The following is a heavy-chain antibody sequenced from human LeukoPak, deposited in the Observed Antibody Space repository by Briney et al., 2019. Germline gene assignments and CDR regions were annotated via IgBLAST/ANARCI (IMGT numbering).Heavy chain of an antibody. CDR3: ARGPTHGTEFFDY. V-gene: IGHV4-59*13. CDR2: TYYTGNA. J-gene: IGHJ4*02. Sequence: PSETLSLTCSISVDSISPYYWSWVRHPPGKSPEWVRHTYYTGNADYNPSLTSRITFSLEKSKNHSFLILGSVTPADTAVYFCARGPTHGTEFFDYWGPGILVTVSS. CDR1: VDSISPYY. D-gene: IGHD1-26*01.